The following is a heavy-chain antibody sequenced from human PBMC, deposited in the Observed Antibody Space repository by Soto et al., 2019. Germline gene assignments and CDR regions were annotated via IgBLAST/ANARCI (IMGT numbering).Heavy chain of an antibody. V-gene: IGHV4-59*01. CDR1: GGSISSYY. D-gene: IGHD3-22*01. CDR2: IYYSGST. Sequence: SETLSLTCTVSGGSISSYYWSWIRQPPGKGLEWIGYIYYSGSTNYNPSLKSRVTISVDTSKNQFSLKLSSVTAADTAVYYCARIALHKHYDSSGYWENYWGQGTLVTVSS. J-gene: IGHJ4*02. CDR3: ARIALHKHYDSSGYWENY.